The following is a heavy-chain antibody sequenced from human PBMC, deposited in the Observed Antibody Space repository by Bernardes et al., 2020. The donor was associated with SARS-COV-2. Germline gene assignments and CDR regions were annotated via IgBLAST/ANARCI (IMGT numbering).Heavy chain of an antibody. Sequence: ASVKVSCKASGYTFTSYGISWVRQAPGQGLEWMGWISAYNGNTNYAQKLQGRVTMTTDTSTSTAYMELRSLRSDDTAVYYCARGVRNPKYYDFWSGYYIWFDPWGQGTLVTVSS. V-gene: IGHV1-18*01. D-gene: IGHD3-3*01. CDR3: ARGVRNPKYYDFWSGYYIWFDP. J-gene: IGHJ5*02. CDR1: GYTFTSYG. CDR2: ISAYNGNT.